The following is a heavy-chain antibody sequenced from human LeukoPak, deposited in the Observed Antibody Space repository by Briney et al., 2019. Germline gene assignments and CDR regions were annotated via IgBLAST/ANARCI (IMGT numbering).Heavy chain of an antibody. V-gene: IGHV3-23*01. CDR3: ARDYLYFDWLLSHFDY. J-gene: IGHJ4*02. Sequence: GGSLRLSCAASGFTFSSYAMSWVRQAPGKGLEWVSGISGSGRSTYYADSVKGRFTISRDNAKNSLYLQMNSLRAEDTAVYYCARDYLYFDWLLSHFDYWGQGTLVTVSS. CDR2: ISGSGRST. D-gene: IGHD3-9*01. CDR1: GFTFSSYA.